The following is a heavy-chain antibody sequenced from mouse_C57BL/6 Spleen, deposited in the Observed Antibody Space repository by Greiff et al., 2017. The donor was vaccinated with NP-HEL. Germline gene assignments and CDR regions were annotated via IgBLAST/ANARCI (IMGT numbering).Heavy chain of an antibody. CDR3: ARGYDYDQYYFDY. J-gene: IGHJ2*01. D-gene: IGHD2-4*01. CDR1: GYTFTDYY. CDR2: INPYNGGT. V-gene: IGHV1-19*01. Sequence: EVQLQQSGPVLVKPGASVKMSCKASGYTFTDYYMNWVKQSHGKSLEWIGVINPYNGGTSYNQKFKGKATLTVDKSSSTAYMELNSLTSEDSAVYYCARGYDYDQYYFDYWGQGTTLTVSS.